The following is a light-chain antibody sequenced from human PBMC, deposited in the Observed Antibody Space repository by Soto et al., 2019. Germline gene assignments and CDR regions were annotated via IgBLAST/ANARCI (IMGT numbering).Light chain of an antibody. CDR2: WAS. CDR3: QQYYSIPWT. CDR1: QSVLYSSNNNNH. Sequence: DIVMTQSPDSLAVSLGERATINCKSSQSVLYSSNNNNHLAWYQQKPGQPPKLLIYWASTRESGVPDRFSGSGSGTDFTLTISSLQAGDVAVYYCQQYYSIPWTFGQGTRVEIK. J-gene: IGKJ1*01. V-gene: IGKV4-1*01.